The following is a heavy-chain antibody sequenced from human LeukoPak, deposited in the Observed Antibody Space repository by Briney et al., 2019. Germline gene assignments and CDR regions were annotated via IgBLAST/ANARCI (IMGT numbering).Heavy chain of an antibody. J-gene: IGHJ6*03. CDR3: ARVAYDYVWGSYRSSYYYYYMDV. CDR2: IYTSGST. V-gene: IGHV4-61*02. D-gene: IGHD3-16*02. CDR1: GGSISSGSYY. Sequence: PSKTLSLTCTVSGGSISSGSYYWSWIRQPAGKGLEWIGRIYTSGSTNYNPSLKSRVTISVDTSKNQFSLKLSSVTAADTAVYYCARVAYDYVWGSYRSSYYYYYMDVWGKGTTVTISS.